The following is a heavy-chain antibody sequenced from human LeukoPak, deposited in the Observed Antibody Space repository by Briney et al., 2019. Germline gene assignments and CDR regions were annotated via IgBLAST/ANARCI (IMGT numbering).Heavy chain of an antibody. J-gene: IGHJ2*01. Sequence: SVKVSCKASGGTFSSFAISWVRQAPGQGLEWMGGIIPIFGTANYAQKFQGRVTITADESTSTAYMELSSLRSEDTAVYYCARDRLGSWYFDLWGRGTLVTVSS. V-gene: IGHV1-69*13. CDR2: IIPIFGTA. D-gene: IGHD6-25*01. CDR1: GGTFSSFA. CDR3: ARDRLGSWYFDL.